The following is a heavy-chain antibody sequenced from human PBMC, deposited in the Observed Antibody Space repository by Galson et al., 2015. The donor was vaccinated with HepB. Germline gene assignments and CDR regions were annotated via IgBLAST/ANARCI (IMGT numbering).Heavy chain of an antibody. CDR1: GYTLTELS. V-gene: IGHV1-24*01. CDR3: ATHIVGATNLDY. Sequence: SVKVSCKVSGYTLTELSMHWVRQAPGKGLEWMGGFDPEDGETIYAQKFQGRVTMTEDTSTDTAYMELSSLRSEDTAVYYCATHIVGATNLDYWGQGTLVTVSS. D-gene: IGHD1-26*01. J-gene: IGHJ4*02. CDR2: FDPEDGET.